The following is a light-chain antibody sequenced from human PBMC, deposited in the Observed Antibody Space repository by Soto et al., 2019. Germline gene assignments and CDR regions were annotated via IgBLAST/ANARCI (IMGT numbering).Light chain of an antibody. CDR3: QQRTDRPPWT. V-gene: IGKV3D-20*02. CDR2: GAS. Sequence: EIVLTQSSGTLSLSPGERAVLSCRASQTVSTSYIAWYQQKPGQTPRLLIYGASSRATGIPDRFSGSGSGTDFKLTISRLEPEDSAVYYCQQRTDRPPWTFGQGTKVESK. CDR1: QTVSTSY. J-gene: IGKJ1*01.